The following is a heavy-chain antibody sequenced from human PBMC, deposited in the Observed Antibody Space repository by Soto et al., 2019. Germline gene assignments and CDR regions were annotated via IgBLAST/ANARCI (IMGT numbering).Heavy chain of an antibody. CDR1: GYSFTSYW. Sequence: GESLKISCKGSGYSFTSYWITWVRQMPGKGLEWMGRIDPSDSYTNYSPSFQGHVTISADKSISTAYLQWSSLEASDTAMYCCARLDPNSWFDPWGQGTQVTVSS. CDR2: IDPSDSYT. D-gene: IGHD1-1*01. J-gene: IGHJ5*02. V-gene: IGHV5-10-1*01. CDR3: ARLDPNSWFDP.